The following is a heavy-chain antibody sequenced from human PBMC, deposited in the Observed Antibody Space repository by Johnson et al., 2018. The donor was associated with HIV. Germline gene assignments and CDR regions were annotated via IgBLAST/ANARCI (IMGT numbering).Heavy chain of an antibody. Sequence: QVQVVESGGGVVQPGRSLRLSCAASGFTFSSYGMHWVRQAPGKGLEWVAVISYDGSNKYYADSVKGRFTISRDNSKNTLYLQMNSLRAEDTALYYCARGDGGSTDAFDIWGQGTMVTVSS. CDR2: ISYDGSNK. CDR1: GFTFSSYG. V-gene: IGHV3-30*03. CDR3: ARGDGGSTDAFDI. D-gene: IGHD1-26*01. J-gene: IGHJ3*02.